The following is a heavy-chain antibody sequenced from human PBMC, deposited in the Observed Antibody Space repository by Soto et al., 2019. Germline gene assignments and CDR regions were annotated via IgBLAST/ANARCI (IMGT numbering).Heavy chain of an antibody. Sequence: EVQLLESGGGFVPPGGSLRLSCAVSGFTFSSYAMSWVRQAPGKGLEWISYISGSGGRTYYADSVKGRFTISRDNSKNTVYLRMNSLRVEDTAVYYCAKANSFSCSGTTCYAFYFDYWGQGTLVTVSS. CDR1: GFTFSSYA. CDR3: AKANSFSCSGTTCYAFYFDY. V-gene: IGHV3-23*01. D-gene: IGHD2-2*01. J-gene: IGHJ4*02. CDR2: ISGSGGRT.